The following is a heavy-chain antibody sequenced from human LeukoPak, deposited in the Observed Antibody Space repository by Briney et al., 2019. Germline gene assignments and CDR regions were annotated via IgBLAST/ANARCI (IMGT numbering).Heavy chain of an antibody. D-gene: IGHD2-2*01. CDR2: IYTSGST. J-gene: IGHJ3*02. CDR1: GGSISSGSYY. V-gene: IGHV4-61*02. CDR3: ARARYCSSTSCRNGGAFDI. Sequence: SETLSLTCTVSGGSISSGSYYWSWILQPAGKGLEWIWRIYTSGSTNYNPSLKSRVTISVDTSKNQFSLKLGSVTAADTAVYYCARARYCSSTSCRNGGAFDIWGQGTMVTVSS.